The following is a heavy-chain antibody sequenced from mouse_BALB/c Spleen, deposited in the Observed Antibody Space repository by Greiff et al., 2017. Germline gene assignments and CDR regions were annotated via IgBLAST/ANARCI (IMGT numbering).Heavy chain of an antibody. CDR3: ARERAYYYGSSYWYFDV. D-gene: IGHD1-1*01. CDR2: ISSGSSTI. V-gene: IGHV5-17*02. Sequence: EVMLVESGGGLVQPGGSRKLSCAASGFTFSSFGMHWVRQAPEKGLEWVAYISSGSSTIYYADTVKGRFTISRDNPKNTLFLQMTSLRSEDTAMYYCARERAYYYGSSYWYFDVWGAGTTVTVSS. J-gene: IGHJ1*01. CDR1: GFTFSSFG.